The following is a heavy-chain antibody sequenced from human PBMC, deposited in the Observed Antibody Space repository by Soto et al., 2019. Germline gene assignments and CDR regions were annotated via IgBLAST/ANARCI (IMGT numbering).Heavy chain of an antibody. CDR2: MNPNSGNT. CDR1: GSNFTSYD. Sequence: MKVSCKSSGSNFTSYDFNWVRQAPGQGPEWMGWMNPNSGNTGYAQKFQGRVTMTRDTSISTAYMELSSLTSDDTAVYYWARAPCELGIDYWG. CDR3: ARAPCELGIDY. D-gene: IGHD2-21*01. J-gene: IGHJ4*01. V-gene: IGHV1-8*01.